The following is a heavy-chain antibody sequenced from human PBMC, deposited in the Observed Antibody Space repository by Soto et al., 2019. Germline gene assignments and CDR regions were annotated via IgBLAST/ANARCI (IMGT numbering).Heavy chain of an antibody. J-gene: IGHJ6*02. V-gene: IGHV5-51*01. CDR3: ARTAAAGKYYYGMDV. CDR1: GYRFTTYW. CDR2: IYPGDSDT. D-gene: IGHD6-13*01. Sequence: PGESLKISCKGSGYRFTTYWIGLVRQMPGKGLESMGIIYPGDSDTRYSPSFQGQVTISADKSISTAYLQWSSLKASDTAMYYCARTAAAGKYYYGMDVWGQGTTVTVSS.